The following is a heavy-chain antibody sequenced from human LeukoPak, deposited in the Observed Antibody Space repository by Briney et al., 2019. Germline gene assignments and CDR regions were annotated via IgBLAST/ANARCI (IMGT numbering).Heavy chain of an antibody. CDR2: IYYSGST. J-gene: IGHJ4*02. CDR3: AGGHCSSAGCFPYFDY. Sequence: PSETLSLTCTVSYGSINSYYWSWIRQPPGKGLQYIGYIYYSGSTNYNPSLKSRVSISVDTSRNQFSLKLNSVTAADTAVYYCAGGHCSSAGCFPYFDYWGQGSLVTVSS. D-gene: IGHD2-2*01. V-gene: IGHV4-59*01. CDR1: YGSINSYY.